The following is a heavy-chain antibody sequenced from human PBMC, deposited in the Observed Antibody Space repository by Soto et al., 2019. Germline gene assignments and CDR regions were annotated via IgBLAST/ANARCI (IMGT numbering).Heavy chain of an antibody. CDR1: GFTFHEYA. V-gene: IGHV3-9*01. J-gene: IGHJ6*04. D-gene: IGHD5-12*01. CDR3: TKGGYDLIYYCGMDV. CDR2: ISSDGDTI. Sequence: EVQLIESGGGWVQPGTSLRVSCAASGFTFHEYAMHWVRQAPGKGLEWVSGISSDGDTIAYADSVQGRFTVFRDNAKKSRYLQRNSLGAEDTAVYGCTKGGYDLIYYCGMDVGGEGTTVTVSS.